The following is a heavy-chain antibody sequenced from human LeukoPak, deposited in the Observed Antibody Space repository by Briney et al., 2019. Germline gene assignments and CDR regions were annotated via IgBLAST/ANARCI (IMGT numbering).Heavy chain of an antibody. CDR1: GYTFTSYD. CDR3: ARVFRTPYYYYSGMDV. Sequence: ASVKVSCKASGYTFTSYDINWVRQATGQGLEWMGWMNPNSGNTGYAQKFQGRVTMTRNTSISTAYMELSSLRSEDTAVYYCARVFRTPYYYYSGMDVWGQGTTVTVSS. V-gene: IGHV1-8*01. J-gene: IGHJ6*02. CDR2: MNPNSGNT. D-gene: IGHD1-14*01.